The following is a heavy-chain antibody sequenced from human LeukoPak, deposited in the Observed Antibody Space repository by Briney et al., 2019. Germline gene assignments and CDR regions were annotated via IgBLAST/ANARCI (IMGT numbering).Heavy chain of an antibody. J-gene: IGHJ5*02. V-gene: IGHV1-2*02. CDR2: IDPNSGGT. CDR1: GYTFTAHY. Sequence: ASVKVSCKTSGYTFTAHYIHWVRQAPGQGLEWMGWIDPNSGGTNYAQKFLGSVTMTGDTSINTAFMEVRRLRSDDTAIYYCARGMVRGGPNWFDPWGQGTLVTVSS. D-gene: IGHD3-10*01. CDR3: ARGMVRGGPNWFDP.